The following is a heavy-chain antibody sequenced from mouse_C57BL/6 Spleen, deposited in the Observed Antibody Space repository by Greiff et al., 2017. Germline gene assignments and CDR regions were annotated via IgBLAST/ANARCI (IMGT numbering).Heavy chain of an antibody. V-gene: IGHV3-6*01. J-gene: IGHJ4*01. CDR1: GYSITSGYY. Sequence: EESGPGLVKPSQSLSLTCSVTGYSITSGYYWNWLRYFPGNKLEWMCYISYDGSNNYNPSLKNRISITRDKTKNQFFLKLNSVTTEDTATYDCEEYYYGSSVYAMDYWGQGTSVTVSS. CDR2: ISYDGSN. CDR3: EEYYYGSSVYAMDY. D-gene: IGHD1-1*01.